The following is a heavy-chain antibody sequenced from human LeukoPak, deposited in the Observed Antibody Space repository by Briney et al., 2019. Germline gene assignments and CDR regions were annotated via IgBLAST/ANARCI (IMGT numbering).Heavy chain of an antibody. D-gene: IGHD3-3*01. J-gene: IGHJ4*02. CDR3: AALNYDFWSGYDRVDY. CDR2: ISYDGSNK. V-gene: IGHV3-30*04. Sequence: GGSLRLSSAASGFTFSSYAMHCVRQGPGKGLEWVAVISYDGSNKYYADSVKGRFTISRDNSKNTLYLQRNSLRAEDTAVYYCAALNYDFWSGYDRVDYWGQGTLVTVSS. CDR1: GFTFSSYA.